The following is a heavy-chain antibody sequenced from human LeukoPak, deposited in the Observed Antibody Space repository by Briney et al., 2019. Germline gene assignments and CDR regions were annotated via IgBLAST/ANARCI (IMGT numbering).Heavy chain of an antibody. D-gene: IGHD6-13*01. CDR2: ISYDGSNK. J-gene: IGHJ4*02. CDR3: ARGLSIAAATPNFDY. Sequence: GRSLRLSCAASGFTFSSYAMHWVRQAPGKGLEWVAVISYDGSNKYYADSVKGRFTISRDNSKNTLYLQMSSLRAEDTAVYYCARGLSIAAATPNFDYWGQGTLVTVSS. CDR1: GFTFSSYA. V-gene: IGHV3-30*04.